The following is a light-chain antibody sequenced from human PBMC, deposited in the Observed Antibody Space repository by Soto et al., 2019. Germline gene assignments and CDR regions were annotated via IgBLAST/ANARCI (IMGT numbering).Light chain of an antibody. Sequence: EIVLTQSPASLSLSPGERATVSCRASQSVPRHLAWYQQRPGLPPRLLIYDASSRATGVPDRFSGSGSGTDFVLTISSLDPEDVAVYYCQQSSNWPPEITFGQGTRLEIK. J-gene: IGKJ5*01. CDR2: DAS. V-gene: IGKV3-11*01. CDR3: QQSSNWPPEIT. CDR1: QSVPRH.